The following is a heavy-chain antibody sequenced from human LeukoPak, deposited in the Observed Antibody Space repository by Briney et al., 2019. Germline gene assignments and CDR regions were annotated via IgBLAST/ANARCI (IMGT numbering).Heavy chain of an antibody. CDR2: INHRGGT. CDR1: GGSIISSSFW. CDR3: AKSLYGSGSYYNWFDP. Sequence: PSETLSLTCTVSGGSIISSSFWWGWIRQSPGKGLEWIGEINHRGGTNYNPSLKRRVTISLDTSKNQFSLKLSSVTAADTAVYYCAKSLYGSGSYYNWFDPWGQGTLVTVSS. D-gene: IGHD3-10*01. J-gene: IGHJ5*02. V-gene: IGHV4-39*07.